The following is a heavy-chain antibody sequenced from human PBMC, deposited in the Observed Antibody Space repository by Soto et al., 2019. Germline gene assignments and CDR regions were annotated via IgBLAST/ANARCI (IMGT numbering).Heavy chain of an antibody. D-gene: IGHD3-16*01. V-gene: IGHV3-7*03. Sequence: EAQLVESGGGLVQPGGALRLSCAASGSTFRSYWKTWVRQASGKGLEWVANIKQDGNEESYVDSVKGRFTISRENTKHSLFLQMNRLRAEARALYYFSSWGFIVVTSWYFELGGRGTLVTVSS. J-gene: IGHJ2*01. CDR2: IKQDGNEE. CDR3: SSWGFIVVTSWYFEL. CDR1: GSTFRSYW.